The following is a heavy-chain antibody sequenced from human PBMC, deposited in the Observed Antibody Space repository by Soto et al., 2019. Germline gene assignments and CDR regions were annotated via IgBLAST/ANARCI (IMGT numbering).Heavy chain of an antibody. CDR1: GFTFDDYA. V-gene: IGHV3-9*01. D-gene: IGHD6-6*01. Sequence: HPGGSLRLSCAASGFTFDDYAMHWVRQAPGKGLEWVSGISWNSGSIGYADSVKGRFTISRDNAKNSLYLQMNSLRAEDTALYYCAKSIAARLWGRYYMDVWGKGTTVTVSS. CDR2: ISWNSGSI. J-gene: IGHJ6*03. CDR3: AKSIAARLWGRYYMDV.